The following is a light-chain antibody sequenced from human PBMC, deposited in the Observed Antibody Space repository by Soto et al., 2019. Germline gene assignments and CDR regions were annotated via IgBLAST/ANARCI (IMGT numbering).Light chain of an antibody. J-gene: IGLJ1*01. Sequence: QSVLTQPPSVSGAPGQRVTISCTGSSSNIGAGYDVLWYQQLPGTAPKLLIYGTSNRPSGVPDRFSGSQSGTSASLAITGLQAEDEADYYCQSYDSSLSGYVFGTGTKVTVL. CDR2: GTS. CDR3: QSYDSSLSGYV. V-gene: IGLV1-40*01. CDR1: SSNIGAGYD.